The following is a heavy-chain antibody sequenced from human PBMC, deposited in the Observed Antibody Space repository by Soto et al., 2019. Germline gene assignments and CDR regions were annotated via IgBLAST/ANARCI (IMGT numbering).Heavy chain of an antibody. CDR3: ARDYRTSAGRHFDY. V-gene: IGHV4-30-2*01. CDR2: IYNNGDT. CDR1: GGSLSRGTDS. Sequence: QLRLEESGSRLVKTSQTVSLTCAVSGGSLSRGTDSWSWIRQPPGKALEWIGFIYNNGDTYYNPSLKSRVTRSVDRSKNQFSLKLSSVTAADTAVYYCARDYRTSAGRHFDYWGQGILVTVSS. D-gene: IGHD3-16*02. J-gene: IGHJ4*02.